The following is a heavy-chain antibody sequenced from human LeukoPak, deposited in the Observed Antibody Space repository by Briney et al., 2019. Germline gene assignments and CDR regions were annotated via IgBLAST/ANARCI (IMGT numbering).Heavy chain of an antibody. CDR3: ATDSSSSPLSPLNY. J-gene: IGHJ4*02. Sequence: GGSLRLSCAASGFSFRIYWMHWVRQVPGKGLVWVSRISTDASSTSYADSVKGRFTISRDNAKNTLYLQMNSLRVEDTAVYYCATDSSSSPLSPLNYWGQGTLVTVSS. CDR2: ISTDASST. CDR1: GFSFRIYW. D-gene: IGHD6-6*01. V-gene: IGHV3-74*01.